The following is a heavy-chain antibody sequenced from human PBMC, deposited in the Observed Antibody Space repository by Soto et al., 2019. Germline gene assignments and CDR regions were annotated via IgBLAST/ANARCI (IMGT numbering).Heavy chain of an antibody. Sequence: QVQLQQWGAGLLRTSETLSLICEVYGGSFSGYYWSWIRQPPGKGLDWIGEINPSGSTNYSPSLKRIATISVDTSKTQFSLKMSSVTAADTAVYYCARGKRYTNYGDRNWFDPWGQGTPVTVSS. J-gene: IGHJ5*02. V-gene: IGHV4-34*01. D-gene: IGHD4-17*01. CDR3: ARGKRYTNYGDRNWFDP. CDR1: GGSFSGYY. CDR2: INPSGST.